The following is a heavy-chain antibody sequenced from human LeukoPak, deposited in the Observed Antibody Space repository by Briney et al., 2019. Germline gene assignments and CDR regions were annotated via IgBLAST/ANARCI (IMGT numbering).Heavy chain of an antibody. D-gene: IGHD6-19*01. CDR2: ISYTGST. CDR3: ARGDIAVAGNYYFDY. Sequence: PSETLSLTCTVSGGSISNYYWSWIRQPPGKGLEWIGYISYTGSTNYNPSLKSRVTISVDTSKNQFSLNLSSVTAADTAVYYCARGDIAVAGNYYFDYWGQGTLVTVSS. V-gene: IGHV4-59*01. J-gene: IGHJ4*02. CDR1: GGSISNYY.